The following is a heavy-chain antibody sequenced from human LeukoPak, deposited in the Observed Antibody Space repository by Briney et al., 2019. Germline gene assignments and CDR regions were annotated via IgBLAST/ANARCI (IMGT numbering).Heavy chain of an antibody. Sequence: SETLSLTCTVSGGSTSSYYWSWIRQPPGKGLEWIGYIYYSGSTNYNPSLKSRVTISVDTSKNQFSLKLSSVTAADTAVYYCARGESGYDPFDYWGQGTLVTVSS. D-gene: IGHD5-12*01. CDR2: IYYSGST. CDR1: GGSTSSYY. CDR3: ARGESGYDPFDY. V-gene: IGHV4-59*01. J-gene: IGHJ4*02.